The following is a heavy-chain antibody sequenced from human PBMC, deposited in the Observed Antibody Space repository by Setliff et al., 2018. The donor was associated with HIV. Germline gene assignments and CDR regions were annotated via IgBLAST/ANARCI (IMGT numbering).Heavy chain of an antibody. J-gene: IGHJ5*02. V-gene: IGHV3-7*01. CDR3: ARWGDTCWFGP. CDR1: GFTFSNYW. D-gene: IGHD3-16*01. CDR2: INQDGSEK. Sequence: GVLRLSCTASGFTFSNYWMSWVRQAPGEGLEWVANINQDGSEKYYLVSVKGRFTISRDNAKTSLYLQINSLRAEDTAVYFCARWGDTCWFGPWGQGTLVTVSS.